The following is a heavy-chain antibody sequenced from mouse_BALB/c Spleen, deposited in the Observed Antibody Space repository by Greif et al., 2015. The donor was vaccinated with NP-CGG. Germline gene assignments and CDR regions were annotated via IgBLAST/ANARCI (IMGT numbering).Heavy chain of an antibody. CDR1: GYSFTGYF. CDR3: ARFGGAMDY. J-gene: IGHJ4*01. Sequence: EVQLVESGPELVKPGASVKISCKASGYSFTGYFMNWVMQSHGKSLEWIGRINPYNGDTFYNQKFKGKATLTVDKSSSTAHMELRSLASEDSAVYYCARFGGAMDYWGQGTSVTVSS. V-gene: IGHV1-20*02. CDR2: INPYNGDT.